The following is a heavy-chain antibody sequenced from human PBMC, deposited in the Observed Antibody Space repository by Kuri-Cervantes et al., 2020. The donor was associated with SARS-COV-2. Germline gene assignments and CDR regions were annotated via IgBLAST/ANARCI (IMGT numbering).Heavy chain of an antibody. D-gene: IGHD2-2*01. CDR3: ARANIVVVPAALGAIIYYYYYMDV. Sequence: ASVKVSCKASGYTFSTYAMHWVRQAPGQRLEWMGWINTGNGNTKSSQRFQGRVTITRDTSASTVYMELSSLRSEDTAVYYCARANIVVVPAALGAIIYYYYYMDVWGKGTTVTVSS. CDR2: INTGNGNT. V-gene: IGHV1-3*04. CDR1: GYTFSTYA. J-gene: IGHJ6*03.